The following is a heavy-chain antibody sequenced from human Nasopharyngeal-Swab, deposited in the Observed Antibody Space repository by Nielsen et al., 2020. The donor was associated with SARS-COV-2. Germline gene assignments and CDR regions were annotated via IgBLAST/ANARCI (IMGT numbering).Heavy chain of an antibody. CDR3: ARDIYPGAYGMDV. Sequence: GESLKISCAASGFTFRSYTLNWVRQAPGKGLEWVSYISSSSTTIYYTGSVRGRFTISRDNAKNSLFLQMNSLRDEDTAVYYCARDIYPGAYGMDVWRQGTTVTVSS. CDR2: ISSSSTTI. D-gene: IGHD2-2*02. V-gene: IGHV3-48*02. J-gene: IGHJ6*02. CDR1: GFTFRSYT.